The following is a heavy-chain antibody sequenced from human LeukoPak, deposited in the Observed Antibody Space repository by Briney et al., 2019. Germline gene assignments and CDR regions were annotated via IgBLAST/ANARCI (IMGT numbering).Heavy chain of an antibody. CDR1: GFTFISYS. CDR2: ISSSSSYI. J-gene: IGHJ4*02. V-gene: IGHV3-21*01. D-gene: IGHD4-17*01. Sequence: PGGSLRRSCAASGFTFISYSMNWVRQAPGKGLEWGSSISSSSSYIYYADSLKGRFTISRDNAKNSLYLQLNSLRAEDTAVYYCARGTVTRFDYWGQGTLVTVSS. CDR3: ARGTVTRFDY.